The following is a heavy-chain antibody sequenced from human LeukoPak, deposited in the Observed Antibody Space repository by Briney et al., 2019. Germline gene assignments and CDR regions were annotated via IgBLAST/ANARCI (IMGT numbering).Heavy chain of an antibody. D-gene: IGHD3-22*01. Sequence: SETLSLTCTVSGGSISSYYWSWIRQPPGKGLEWIGRIYTGGSTNYNPSLKSRVTISVDTSKNQFSLKLSSVTAADTAVYYCARDYYDSSGYYYGDYWGQGTLVTVSS. V-gene: IGHV4-4*08. CDR2: IYTGGST. J-gene: IGHJ4*02. CDR3: ARDYYDSSGYYYGDY. CDR1: GGSISSYY.